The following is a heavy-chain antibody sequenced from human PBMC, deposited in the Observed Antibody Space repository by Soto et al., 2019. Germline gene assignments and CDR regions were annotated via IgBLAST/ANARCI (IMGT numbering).Heavy chain of an antibody. CDR3: GGGTATAYVDYYYCYGMDV. J-gene: IGHJ6*02. CDR2: IYYSGST. Sequence: QLQLQESGPGLVKPSETLSLTCTVSGGSISSSSYYWGWIRQPPGKGLEWIGSIYYSGSTYYNPSLKSRVTIFVDTAKNQFPLKLSSVTAADTAVYCCGGGTATAYVDYYYCYGMDVWGQGPTVTVSS. D-gene: IGHD2-21*02. V-gene: IGHV4-39*01. CDR1: GGSISSSSYY.